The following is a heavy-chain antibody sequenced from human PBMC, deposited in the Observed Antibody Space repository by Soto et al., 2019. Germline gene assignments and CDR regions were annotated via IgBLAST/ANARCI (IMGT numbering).Heavy chain of an antibody. J-gene: IGHJ4*02. V-gene: IGHV1-18*01. D-gene: IGHD4-17*01. CDR2: ISGYNGNT. Sequence: QVQLVQSGAEVKKPGASVKVSCKASGYTFTSSGISWVRQAPGQGLEWMGWISGYNGNTDYAQKFXXRXXMTSDTSTSTAYMELRSLRSNDTAVYFCARAASSAVSLFDSWGQGTLVTVSS. CDR1: GYTFTSSG. CDR3: ARAASSAVSLFDS.